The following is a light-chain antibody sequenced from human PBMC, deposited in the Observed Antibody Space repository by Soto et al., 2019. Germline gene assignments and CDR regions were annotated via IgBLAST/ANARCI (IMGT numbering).Light chain of an antibody. CDR1: SSNIGRNY. CDR3: AAWDDSLRGYV. Sequence: QSVLSQPPSASGTPGQRVTISCSGSSSNIGRNYIYWYQQLPGTAPKLLIYGNTQRPSGVPDRFSGSKSGTSVSLAISELRSEDEADYYCAAWDDSLRGYVFGTGTKVTVL. CDR2: GNT. J-gene: IGLJ1*01. V-gene: IGLV1-47*02.